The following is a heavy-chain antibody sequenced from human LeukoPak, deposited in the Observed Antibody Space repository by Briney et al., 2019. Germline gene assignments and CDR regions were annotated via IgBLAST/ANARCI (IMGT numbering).Heavy chain of an antibody. CDR1: GFTFNRFY. D-gene: IGHD2-21*02. CDR3: VKDFVVVTAIAAPFDY. Sequence: GGSLRLSCSASGFTFNRFYLHWVRQAPGKGLEFVSHISSNGATTYYADSVKGRFTISRDNSKNTLYLQMSSLRADDTAVYYCVKDFVVVTAIAAPFDYWGQGTLVTVSS. CDR2: ISSNGATT. J-gene: IGHJ4*02. V-gene: IGHV3-64D*06.